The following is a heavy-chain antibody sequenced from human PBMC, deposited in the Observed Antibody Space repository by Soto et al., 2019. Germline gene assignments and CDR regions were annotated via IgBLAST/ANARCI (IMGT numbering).Heavy chain of an antibody. CDR3: AGSIQLWTRIYY. J-gene: IGHJ4*02. Sequence: QVQLVESGGGVVQPGRSLRLSCAASGFTFSSYAMHWVRQAPGKGLEWVAVISYDGSNKYYADSVKGRFTISRDNSKNTLYLQMNSLGAEDTAVYYCAGSIQLWTRIYYWGQGTLVTVSS. V-gene: IGHV3-30-3*01. CDR2: ISYDGSNK. D-gene: IGHD5-18*01. CDR1: GFTFSSYA.